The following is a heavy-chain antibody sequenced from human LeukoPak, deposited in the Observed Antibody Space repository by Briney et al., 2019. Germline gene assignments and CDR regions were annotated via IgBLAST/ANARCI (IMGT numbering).Heavy chain of an antibody. V-gene: IGHV3-43*02. CDR3: AKGWDYYDSSGSYFDY. D-gene: IGHD3-22*01. CDR2: ISGDGGST. J-gene: IGHJ4*02. Sequence: GGSLRLSCAASGFPFDDYAMHWVRQAPGKGLEWVSLISGDGGSTYYADSVKGRFTISRDNSKNSLYLQMNSLRTEDTALYYCAKGWDYYDSSGSYFDYWGQGTLVTVSS. CDR1: GFPFDDYA.